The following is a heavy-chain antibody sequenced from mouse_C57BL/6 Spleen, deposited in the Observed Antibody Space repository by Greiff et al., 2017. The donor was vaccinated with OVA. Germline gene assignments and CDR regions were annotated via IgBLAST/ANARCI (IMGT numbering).Heavy chain of an antibody. J-gene: IGHJ2*01. Sequence: DVMLVESGGGLVKPGGSLKLSCAASGFTFSSYAMSWVRQTPEKRLEWVATISDGGSYTYYPDNVKGRFTISRDNAKNNLYLQMSHLKSEDTAMYYCAVEGGTNYFDYWGQGTTLTVSS. CDR2: ISDGGSYT. CDR3: AVEGGTNYFDY. D-gene: IGHD3-3*01. V-gene: IGHV5-4*03. CDR1: GFTFSSYA.